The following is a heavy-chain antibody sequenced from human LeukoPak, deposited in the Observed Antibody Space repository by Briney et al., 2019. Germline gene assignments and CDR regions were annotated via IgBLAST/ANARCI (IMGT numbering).Heavy chain of an antibody. Sequence: SVKVSCKASGGTFSSYAISWVRQAPGQGLEWMGGIIPIFGTANYAQKFQGRVTITADESTSTAYMELSSLRSEDTAVYYCARQVGAREGAFDIWGQGTMVTVSS. V-gene: IGHV1-69*13. CDR1: GGTFSSYA. CDR2: IIPIFGTA. D-gene: IGHD1-26*01. CDR3: ARQVGAREGAFDI. J-gene: IGHJ3*02.